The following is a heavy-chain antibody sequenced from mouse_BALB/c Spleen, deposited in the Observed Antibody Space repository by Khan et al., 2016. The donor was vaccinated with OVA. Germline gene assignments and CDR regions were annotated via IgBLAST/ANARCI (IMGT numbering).Heavy chain of an antibody. CDR1: GFSLTDYG. J-gene: IGHJ4*01. D-gene: IGHD1-1*02. CDR3: AKGVWSYYYALDY. CDR2: IWGGGNT. Sequence: VQLQESGPGLVAPSQSLSITCTVSGFSLTDYGVSWIRQPPGKGLEWLGVIWGGGNTYYNSALRSRLSISKDNSKSQVFLEMSSLQTDDTAMYYCAKGVWSYYYALDYWGQGTSGNVSA. V-gene: IGHV2-6-5*01.